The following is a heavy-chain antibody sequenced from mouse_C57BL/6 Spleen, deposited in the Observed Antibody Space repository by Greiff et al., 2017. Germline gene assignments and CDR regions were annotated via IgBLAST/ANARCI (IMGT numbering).Heavy chain of an antibody. V-gene: IGHV3-6*01. CDR3: AREGGSPGYFDV. D-gene: IGHD1-1*02. CDR1: GYSITSGYY. Sequence: ESGPGLVKPSQSLSLTCSVTGYSITSGYYWNWFRPFPGNKLEWMGYISYDGSNNYNPSLKNRCSITRDTSKNQFFLKLNSVTTEDTATDYCAREGGSPGYFDVWGTGTTVTGSS. J-gene: IGHJ1*03. CDR2: ISYDGSN.